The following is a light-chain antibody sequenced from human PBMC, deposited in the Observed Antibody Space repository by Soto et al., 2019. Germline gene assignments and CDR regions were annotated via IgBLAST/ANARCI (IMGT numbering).Light chain of an antibody. Sequence: QSVLTQSPSVSGAPGQRVSISCTGTSSNIGAGFDVHWYQQLPATAPKLLIYGNNNRPSGVPDRFSGSKSGTSASLAITGLQAEDEADYYCQSYDTYPSRGSVFGTGTKVTVL. CDR3: QSYDTYPSRGSV. CDR1: SSNIGAGFD. V-gene: IGLV1-40*01. J-gene: IGLJ1*01. CDR2: GNN.